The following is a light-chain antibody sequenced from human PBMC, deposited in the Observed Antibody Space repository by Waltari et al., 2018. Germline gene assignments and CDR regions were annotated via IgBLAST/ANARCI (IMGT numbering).Light chain of an antibody. CDR3: QVYDTSLSGVV. Sequence: QSVLTQPPSVSGAPGQRVTIPCTGSSSNIGAGYGIPWYQQLPGTAPTLLIYANTYRPSVVPDRFSCAKSGTSVSLASAGLQAEDEADYYCQVYDTSLSGVVFGGGTKLTVL. CDR1: SSNIGAGYG. CDR2: ANT. V-gene: IGLV1-40*01. J-gene: IGLJ3*02.